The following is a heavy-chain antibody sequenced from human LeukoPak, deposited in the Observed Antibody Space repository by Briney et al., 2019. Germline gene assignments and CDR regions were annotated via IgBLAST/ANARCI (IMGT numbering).Heavy chain of an antibody. CDR3: ARASRSGYYPHFDD. J-gene: IGHJ4*02. Sequence: SSETLSLTCTVSGVSISSYYWSWIRQPPGKGLEWIGYISYSGSTNYNPSLKSRVTISVDTSKNQFSLKLSSVTAADTAVYYCARASRSGYYPHFDDWGQGTRVTVSS. CDR1: GVSISSYY. D-gene: IGHD3-3*01. V-gene: IGHV4-59*01. CDR2: ISYSGST.